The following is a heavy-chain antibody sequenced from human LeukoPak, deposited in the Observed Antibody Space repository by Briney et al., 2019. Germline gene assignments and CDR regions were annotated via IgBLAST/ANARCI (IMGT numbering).Heavy chain of an antibody. J-gene: IGHJ6*02. CDR3: ARARPWDSSRSYYFGMDV. CDR2: ISGSGGST. CDR1: GFTFTTSV. Sequence: GGSLRLSCAASGFTFTTSVLSWVRQAPGKGLEWVSTISGSGGSTYYADSVKGRFTISTDNSKNTLYLQMNSLRAEDTAVYYCARARPWDSSRSYYFGMDVWGHGTTVTVSS. V-gene: IGHV3-23*01. D-gene: IGHD3-22*01.